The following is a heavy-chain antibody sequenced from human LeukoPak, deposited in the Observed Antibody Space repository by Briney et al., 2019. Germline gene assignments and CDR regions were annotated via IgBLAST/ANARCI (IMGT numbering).Heavy chain of an antibody. CDR1: GFTVSSNY. J-gene: IGHJ4*02. CDR3: AKQLGYCSDGSCYFPY. CDR2: ISNNGGYT. Sequence: GGSLRLSCAASGFTVSSNYMSGVRQAPGKGLEWVSAISNNGGYTYYADSVQGRFTISRDNSKSTLCLQMNSLRAEDTAVYYCAKQLGYCSDGSCYFPYWGQGTLVTVSS. V-gene: IGHV3-23*01. D-gene: IGHD2-15*01.